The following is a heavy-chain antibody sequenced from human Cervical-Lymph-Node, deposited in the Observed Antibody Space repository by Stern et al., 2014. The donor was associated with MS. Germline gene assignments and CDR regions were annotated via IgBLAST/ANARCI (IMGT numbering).Heavy chain of an antibody. V-gene: IGHV1-58*01. CDR2: IVVGSGNT. J-gene: IGHJ4*02. CDR3: AAHGRIVPAADMHFDY. CDR1: GFTFTSSA. D-gene: IGHD2-2*01. Sequence: QLVQSGPEVKKPGTSVKVSCKASGFTFTSSAVQWVRQARGQRLEWIGWIVVGSGNTNYAQKFQERVTITRDMSTSTAYMELSSLRSEDTAVYYCAAHGRIVPAADMHFDYWGQGTLVTVSS.